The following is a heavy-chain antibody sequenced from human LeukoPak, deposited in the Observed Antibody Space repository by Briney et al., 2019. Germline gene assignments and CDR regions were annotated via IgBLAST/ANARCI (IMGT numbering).Heavy chain of an antibody. CDR3: AKGLRFLEWYYCFDY. V-gene: IGHV3-53*01. CDR2: IYSGGST. CDR1: GFTFSSYG. Sequence: GRSLGLSCAASGFTFSSYGMHWVRQAPGKGLEWVSVIYSGGSTYYADSVKGRFTISRDNSKNTLYLQMNSLRAEDTAVYYCAKGLRFLEWYYCFDYWGQGTLVTVSS. J-gene: IGHJ4*02. D-gene: IGHD3-3*01.